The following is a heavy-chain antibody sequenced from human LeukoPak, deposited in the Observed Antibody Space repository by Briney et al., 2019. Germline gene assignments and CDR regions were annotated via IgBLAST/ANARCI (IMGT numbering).Heavy chain of an antibody. CDR2: INPNSGGT. J-gene: IGHJ6*03. V-gene: IGHV1-2*02. CDR1: GYTFTGYY. Sequence: VASVKVSCKASGYTFTGYYMHWVRQAPGQGLEWMGWINPNSGGTNYAQKFQGRVTMTRDTSIGTAYMELSRLRSDDTAVYYCARVKSDCTNGVYHTYAPYYYYYYMDVWGKGTTVTVSS. D-gene: IGHD2-8*01. CDR3: ARVKSDCTNGVYHTYAPYYYYYYMDV.